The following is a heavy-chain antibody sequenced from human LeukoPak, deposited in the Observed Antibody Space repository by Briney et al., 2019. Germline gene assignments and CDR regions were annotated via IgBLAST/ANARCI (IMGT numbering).Heavy chain of an antibody. CDR3: ARVSTMVRGVIPYYFDY. CDR2: ISSSSSTI. Sequence: GGSLRLSCAASGFTFSSYSMNWVRQAPGKGLEWVSYISSSSSTIYYADSVKGRFTISRDNAKNSLYLQMNSLRAEDTAVYYCARVSTMVRGVIPYYFDYWGQGTLVTVSS. V-gene: IGHV3-48*01. CDR1: GFTFSSYS. D-gene: IGHD3-10*01. J-gene: IGHJ4*02.